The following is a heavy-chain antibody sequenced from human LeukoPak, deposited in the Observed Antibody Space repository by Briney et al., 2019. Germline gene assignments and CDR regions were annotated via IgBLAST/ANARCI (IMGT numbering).Heavy chain of an antibody. V-gene: IGHV3-21*06. J-gene: IGHJ3*02. CDR1: GFTFSSYT. CDR2: ISSSSSYI. D-gene: IGHD3-9*01. Sequence: PGGSLRLSCAASGFTFSSYTMNWVRQAPGKGLEWVSSISSSSSYIYYADSVKGRFTISRDNAKNSLYLQMNSLRAEDTAVYYCARDTYDILTGYYKWAFDIWGQGQWSPSLQ. CDR3: ARDTYDILTGYYKWAFDI.